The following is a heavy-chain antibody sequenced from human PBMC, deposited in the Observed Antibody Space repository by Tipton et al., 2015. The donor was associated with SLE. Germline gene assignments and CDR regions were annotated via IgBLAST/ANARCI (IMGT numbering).Heavy chain of an antibody. D-gene: IGHD6-19*01. CDR2: IYRSGTA. CDR3: ARQTTEAGVVGYFFDY. J-gene: IGHJ4*02. V-gene: IGHV4-38-2*01. Sequence: LRLSCSVSSYSIYDGFYWGWIRQSPGKGLEWIGSIYRSGTAYYNPSLKSRVTMSVDTSKNQFSLELISVTAADTAVYFCARQTTEAGVVGYFFDYWGQGTLVTVPS. CDR1: SYSIYDGFY.